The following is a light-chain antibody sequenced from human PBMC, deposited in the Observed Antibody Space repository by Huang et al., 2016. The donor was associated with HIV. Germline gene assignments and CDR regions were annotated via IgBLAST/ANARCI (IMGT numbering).Light chain of an antibody. V-gene: IGKV1-33*01. CDR2: DAA. J-gene: IGKJ4*01. Sequence: DIQMTQSSSSLSASVGDRVTITCQASQDISNYLNWYQQKPGKGPKRLNYDAANLETGVPSRFSGSGSGTDCTFTISSLQPEDIATYYCQQYDTLTFGGGTKVEIK. CDR3: QQYDTLT. CDR1: QDISNY.